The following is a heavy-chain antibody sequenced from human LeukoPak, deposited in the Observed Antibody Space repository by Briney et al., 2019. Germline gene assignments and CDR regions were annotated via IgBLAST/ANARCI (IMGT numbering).Heavy chain of an antibody. CDR2: ISGSGGST. J-gene: IGHJ3*02. V-gene: IGHV3-23*01. Sequence: GGSLRLSCAASGFTFSSYAMSWVRQAPGKGLEWVSAISGSGGSTYYADSVKGRFTISRDNAKNSLYLQMNSLRAEDTAVYYCARLRVVAAFDIWGQGTMVTVSS. D-gene: IGHD2-21*01. CDR3: ARLRVVAAFDI. CDR1: GFTFSSYA.